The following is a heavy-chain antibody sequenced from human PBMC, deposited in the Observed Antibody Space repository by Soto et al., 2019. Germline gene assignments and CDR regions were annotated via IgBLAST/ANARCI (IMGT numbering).Heavy chain of an antibody. CDR2: IYSGGST. V-gene: IGHV3-66*01. D-gene: IGHD6-19*01. J-gene: IGHJ6*03. CDR1: GFTVSSNH. Sequence: ESGGGLVQPGGSLRLSCAASGFTVSSNHMTWVRQAPGEGLEWVSIIYSGGSTYYAVSVEGRFTISRDNPKNTLYLQLNSLRAEDTAVYYCATAVAGSNYYYMDVWGKGTTVTVSS. CDR3: ATAVAGSNYYYMDV.